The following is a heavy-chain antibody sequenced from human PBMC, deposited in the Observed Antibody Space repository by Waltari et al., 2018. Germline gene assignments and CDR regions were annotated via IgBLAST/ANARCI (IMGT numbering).Heavy chain of an antibody. D-gene: IGHD6-13*01. CDR2: ISYDGSNK. Sequence: QVQLVESGGGVVQPGRSLRLYCASSGFTFSSYGMPWVRQATGKGLELVAVISYDGSNKYYADSVKGRFTISRDNSKNTLYLQMNSLRAEDTAVYYCAKVSSWGQGTLVTVSS. J-gene: IGHJ4*02. V-gene: IGHV3-30*18. CDR3: AKVSS. CDR1: GFTFSSYG.